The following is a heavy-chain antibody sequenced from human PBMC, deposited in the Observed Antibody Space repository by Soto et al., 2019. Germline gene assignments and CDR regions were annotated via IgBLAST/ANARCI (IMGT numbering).Heavy chain of an antibody. CDR2: IYYTGST. J-gene: IGHJ4*02. Sequence: SETLSLTCTVSGAAINSYYWSWLRQAPGLGLEWIGYIYYTGSTNYNPSLESRVTVSVDRSRNQFSLELRSVTAADTAVYYCASTYYNDSSRPFDYWGQGTLVTVSS. D-gene: IGHD3-22*01. CDR1: GAAINSYY. CDR3: ASTYYNDSSRPFDY. V-gene: IGHV4-59*01.